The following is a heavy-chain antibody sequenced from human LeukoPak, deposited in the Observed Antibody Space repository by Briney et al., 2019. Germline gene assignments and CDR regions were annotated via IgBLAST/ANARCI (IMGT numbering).Heavy chain of an antibody. Sequence: GGSLRLSCAASGFTFSNYAMSWVRQAPGKGLEWVSVISGSGATTYYADSVKGRFTISRDNSKNALYLQMDSLRAEDTAVYYCANWIGSSSRDYWGQGTLVTVSS. CDR2: ISGSGATT. CDR3: ANWIGSSSRDY. J-gene: IGHJ4*02. D-gene: IGHD6-6*01. CDR1: GFTFSNYA. V-gene: IGHV3-23*01.